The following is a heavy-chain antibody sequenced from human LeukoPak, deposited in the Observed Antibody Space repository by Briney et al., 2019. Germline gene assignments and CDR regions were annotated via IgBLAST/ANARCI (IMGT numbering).Heavy chain of an antibody. CDR2: IWADGNRK. J-gene: IGHJ3*01. V-gene: IGHV3-33*01. D-gene: IGHD6-25*01. CDR3: ARDSAAHDNDFDV. Sequence: PGRSLTLSCIPSGFSFSSYGMHGVRQAPGKGLEWVAVIWADGNRKHHADSVEGRFAISRDNSKNILYLQMNNLRAEDTALYYCARDSAAHDNDFDVWGQGTMVTVSS. CDR1: GFSFSSYG.